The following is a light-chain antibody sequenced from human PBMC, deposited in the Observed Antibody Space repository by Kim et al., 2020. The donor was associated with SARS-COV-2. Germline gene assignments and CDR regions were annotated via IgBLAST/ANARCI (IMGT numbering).Light chain of an antibody. V-gene: IGLV2-14*02. CDR3: SSYTPTSVTFGGSVI. J-gene: IGLJ2*01. CDR1: NSDVGSYNF. Sequence: CTGTNSDVGSYNFVTWYQQHPGKAPKLLIYEVTKRPPRVSDRFSGSKSGNTASLTIFGLQTEDEADYYCSSYTPTSVTFGGSVIFGGGTQLTVL. CDR2: EVT.